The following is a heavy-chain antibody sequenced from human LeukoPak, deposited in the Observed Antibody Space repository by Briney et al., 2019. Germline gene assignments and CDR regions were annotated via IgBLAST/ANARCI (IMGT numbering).Heavy chain of an antibody. Sequence: SETLSLTCTVSGGSIGNNYWTWIRLPPGKGLEYIGYIYYTGATNYNPSLKSRVTISVDTSKSQFSLKLSSVTAADTAVYFCAKYGNSGWVIDNWGQGALVTVSS. CDR2: IYYTGAT. J-gene: IGHJ4*02. CDR3: AKYGNSGWVIDN. D-gene: IGHD6-19*01. V-gene: IGHV4-59*08. CDR1: GGSIGNNY.